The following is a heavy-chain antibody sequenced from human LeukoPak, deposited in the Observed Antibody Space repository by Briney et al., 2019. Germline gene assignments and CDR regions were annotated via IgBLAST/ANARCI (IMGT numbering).Heavy chain of an antibody. V-gene: IGHV1-2*02. CDR2: INPNSGGT. D-gene: IGHD3-3*01. CDR1: GYTFTGYY. CDR3: ARDFQPYIGPDYDFWSGYGLRGNPTDY. J-gene: IGHJ4*02. Sequence: ASVKVSCKASGYTFTGYYMHWVRQAPGQGLEWMGWINPNSGGTNYAQKFQGRVTMTRDTSISTAYMELSRLRSDDTAVYYCARDFQPYIGPDYDFWSGYGLRGNPTDYWGQGTLVTVSS.